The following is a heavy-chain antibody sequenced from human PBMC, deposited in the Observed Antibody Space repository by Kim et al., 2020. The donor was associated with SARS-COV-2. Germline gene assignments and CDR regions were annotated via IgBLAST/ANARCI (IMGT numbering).Heavy chain of an antibody. V-gene: IGHV4-59*13. Sequence: SETLSLTCTVSGGSISSYYWSWIRQPPGKGLEWIGYIYYSGSTNYNPSLKSRVTISVDTSKNQFSLKLSSVTAADPAVYYCARDATPHRSYSSSSYYYYGMDVRGQGTTVNVSS. J-gene: IGHJ6*02. D-gene: IGHD6-6*01. CDR1: GGSISSYY. CDR3: ARDATPHRSYSSSSYYYYGMDV. CDR2: IYYSGST.